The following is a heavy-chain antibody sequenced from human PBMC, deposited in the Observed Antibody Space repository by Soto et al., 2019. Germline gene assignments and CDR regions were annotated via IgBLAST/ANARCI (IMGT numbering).Heavy chain of an antibody. D-gene: IGHD6-19*01. CDR3: AEGRLGPFDY. CDR2: INHSGST. CDR1: GGSFSGYY. J-gene: IGHJ4*02. V-gene: IGHV4-34*01. Sequence: PSETLSLTCAVYGGSFSGYYWSWIRQPPGKGLEWIGEINHSGSTNYNPSLKSRVTISVDTSKNQFSLRLSSVTAADTAMYYCAEGRLGPFDYRGQGTLVTVS.